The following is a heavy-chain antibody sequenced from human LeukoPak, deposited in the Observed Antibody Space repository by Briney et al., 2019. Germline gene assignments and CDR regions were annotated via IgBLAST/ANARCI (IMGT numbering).Heavy chain of an antibody. D-gene: IGHD3-22*01. CDR3: ARALYYYDSSGYYGHDY. J-gene: IGHJ4*02. CDR2: ISSSSSYI. V-gene: IGHV3-21*01. CDR1: GFTFSSYC. Sequence: GGSLRLSCAASGFTFSSYCMNWVRRAPGKGLEWVSSISSSSSYIYYADSVKGRFTISRDNAKNSLYLQMNSLRAEDTAVYYCARALYYYDSSGYYGHDYWGQGTLVTVSS.